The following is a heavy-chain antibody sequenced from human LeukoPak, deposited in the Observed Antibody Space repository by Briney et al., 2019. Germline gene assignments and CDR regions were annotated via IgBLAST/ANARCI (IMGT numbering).Heavy chain of an antibody. CDR1: GGSISSYY. D-gene: IGHD6-13*01. CDR2: IYYSGST. Sequence: SETLSLTCTVSGGSISSYYWSWIRQPPGKGLEWIGYIYYSGSTNYNSSLKSRVTISVDTSKNQFSLKLSSVTAADTAMYYCARASPSLYYYFDYWGQGTLVTVSS. CDR3: ARASPSLYYYFDY. V-gene: IGHV4-59*01. J-gene: IGHJ4*02.